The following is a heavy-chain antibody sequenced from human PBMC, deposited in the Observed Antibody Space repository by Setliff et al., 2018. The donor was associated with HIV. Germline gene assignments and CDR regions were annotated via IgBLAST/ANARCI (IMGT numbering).Heavy chain of an antibody. CDR2: IIPLFGTA. J-gene: IGHJ6*03. Sequence: ASVKVSCKASGYTFTSNDINWVRQGTGQGLEWMGWIIPLFGTANYAQKFQGRVTMTRDTSTSTVYMELSSLRSEDTAVYYCARGGQYSGSYLPRDYYMDVWGKGTTVTVSS. CDR1: GYTFTSND. V-gene: IGHV1-8*01. CDR3: ARGGQYSGSYLPRDYYMDV. D-gene: IGHD1-26*01.